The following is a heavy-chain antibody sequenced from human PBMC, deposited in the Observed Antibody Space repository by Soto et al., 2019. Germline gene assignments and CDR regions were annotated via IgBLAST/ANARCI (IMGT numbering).Heavy chain of an antibody. Sequence: ASVKVSCKASGSTFTSYGISWVRQAPGQGLEWMGWISAYNGNTNYAQKLQGRVTITRDMSTSTAYMELSSLRSEDTAVYYCAAVCGGDCPSEAPDYWGQGTLVTVSS. CDR2: ISAYNGNT. CDR3: AAVCGGDCPSEAPDY. J-gene: IGHJ4*02. V-gene: IGHV1-18*01. CDR1: GSTFTSYG. D-gene: IGHD2-21*02.